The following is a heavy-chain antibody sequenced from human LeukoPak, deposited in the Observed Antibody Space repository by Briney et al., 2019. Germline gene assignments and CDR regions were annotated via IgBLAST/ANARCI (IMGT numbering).Heavy chain of an antibody. D-gene: IGHD6-19*01. J-gene: IGHJ4*02. V-gene: IGHV4-59*01. CDR2: IYYSGST. CDR3: ARGSGYSSGWYPDY. CDR1: GGSFSGYY. Sequence: PSETLSLTCAVYGGSFSGYYWSWIRQPPGKGLEWIGYIYYSGSTNYNPSLKSRVTISVDTSKNQFSLKLSSVTAADTAVYYCARGSGYSSGWYPDYWGQGTLVTVSS.